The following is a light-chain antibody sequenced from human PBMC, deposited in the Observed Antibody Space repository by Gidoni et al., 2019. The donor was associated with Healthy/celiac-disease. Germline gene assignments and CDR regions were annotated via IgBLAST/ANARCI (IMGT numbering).Light chain of an antibody. J-gene: IGKJ4*01. V-gene: IGKV1-33*01. CDR3: QQYDNLPLT. CDR1: QDISNY. CDR2: AAS. Sequence: DIQMTQSPSSLSASVGDRVTITCQASQDISNYLNWYQQKPGKAPKLLIYAASNFETGVPARFSGSGSGTDFTFTISSLQPEVIATYYCQQYDNLPLTFGGGTKVEIK.